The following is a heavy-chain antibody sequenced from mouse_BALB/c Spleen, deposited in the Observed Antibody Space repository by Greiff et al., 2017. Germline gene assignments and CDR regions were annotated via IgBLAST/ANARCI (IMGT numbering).Heavy chain of an antibody. CDR2: ISSGGSYT. CDR3: AREVTFAY. CDR1: GFTFSSYA. Sequence: EVQGVESGGGLVKPGGSLKLSCAASGFTFSSYAMSWVRQSPEKRLEWVAEISSGGSYTYYPDTVTGRFTISRDNAKNTLYLEMSSLRSEDTAMYYCAREVTFAYWGQGTLVTVSA. D-gene: IGHD2-2*01. J-gene: IGHJ3*01. V-gene: IGHV5-9-4*01.